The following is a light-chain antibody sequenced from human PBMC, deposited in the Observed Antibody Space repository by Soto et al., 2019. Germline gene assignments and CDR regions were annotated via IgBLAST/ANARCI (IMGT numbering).Light chain of an antibody. CDR3: HQYAGSPQT. V-gene: IGKV3-20*01. CDR2: GAS. J-gene: IGKJ1*01. CDR1: QSLTSS. Sequence: EIVLTQSPATLSLSPGERATLSCRASQSLTSSLVWYQQKPGQAPRLLIYGASSRATGIPDRFSGSGSGTDFTLTISRLEPEDFAVYYCHQYAGSPQTFGQGTMVDI.